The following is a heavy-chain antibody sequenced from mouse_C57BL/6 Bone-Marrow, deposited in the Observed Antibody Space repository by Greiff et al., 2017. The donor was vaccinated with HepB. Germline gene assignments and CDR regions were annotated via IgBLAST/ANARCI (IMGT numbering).Heavy chain of an antibody. J-gene: IGHJ1*03. CDR2: SRNKANDYTT. CDR1: GFTFSDFY. V-gene: IGHV7-1*01. D-gene: IGHD2-3*01. CDR3: ARDARSMGYWYFDV. Sequence: EVMLVESGGGLVQSGRSLRLSCATSGFTFSDFYMEWVRQAPGKGLEWIAASRNKANDYTTEYSASVKGRFIVSGDTSQSILYLQMNALRAEDTAIYYCARDARSMGYWYFDVWGTGTTVTVSS.